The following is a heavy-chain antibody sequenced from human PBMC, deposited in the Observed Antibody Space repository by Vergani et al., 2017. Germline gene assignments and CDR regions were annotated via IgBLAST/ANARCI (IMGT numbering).Heavy chain of an antibody. CDR1: FDSIRNLY. CDR2: IHYSENT. J-gene: IGHJ5*02. D-gene: IGHD5-18*01. Sequence: QVQLQESGPGLVKSSETLSLTCSVSFDSIRNLYCNWIRQPPGKGLEWIGSIHYSENTNYNPSLKTRVTISEDTSKNQFSLTLTSGTAAETAVYYCASDTHNGQRADRWGQGILVTVTS. V-gene: IGHV4-59*11. CDR3: ASDTHNGQRADR.